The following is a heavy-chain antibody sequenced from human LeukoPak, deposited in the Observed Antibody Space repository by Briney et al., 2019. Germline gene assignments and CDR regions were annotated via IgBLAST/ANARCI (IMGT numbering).Heavy chain of an antibody. Sequence: PPQPLSLTCAVSGGSISSGGYSWSWIRQPPGKGLEWIGYIYHSGSTYYNPSLKSRVTISVDRSKNQFSLKLSSVTAADTAVYYCARDRDGAGFDPWGQGTLVTVPS. CDR3: ARDRDGAGFDP. CDR2: IYHSGST. J-gene: IGHJ5*02. D-gene: IGHD4/OR15-4a*01. V-gene: IGHV4-30-2*01. CDR1: GGSISSGGYS.